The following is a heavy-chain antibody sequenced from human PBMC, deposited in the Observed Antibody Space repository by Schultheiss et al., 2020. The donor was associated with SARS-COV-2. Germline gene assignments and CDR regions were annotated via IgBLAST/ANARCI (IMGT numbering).Heavy chain of an antibody. CDR1: GFTFSSYG. CDR2: VSHSGGT. CDR3: AREVLEWLDNDYYYYMDV. V-gene: IGHV4-34*01. D-gene: IGHD3-3*01. J-gene: IGHJ6*03. Sequence: GSLRLSCAASGFTFSSYGMHWVRQAPGKGLEWIGQVSHSGGTHYSPSLKRRVTISVDTSKNQFSLRLTSVTAADTAVYYCAREVLEWLDNDYYYYMDVWGKGTTVTVSS.